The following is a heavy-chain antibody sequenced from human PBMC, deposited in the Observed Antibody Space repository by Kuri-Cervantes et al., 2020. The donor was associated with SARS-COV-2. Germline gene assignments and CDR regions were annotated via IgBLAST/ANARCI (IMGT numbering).Heavy chain of an antibody. D-gene: IGHD6-13*01. Sequence: GSLRLSCTVSGGSISSYYWSWIRQPAGKGLEWIGRIYTSGSTNYNPSLKSRVTMSVDTSKNQFSLKLSSVTAADTAVYYWARGGGGQLDFDYWGQGTLVTVSS. CDR2: IYTSGST. CDR3: ARGGGGQLDFDY. V-gene: IGHV4-4*07. J-gene: IGHJ4*02. CDR1: GGSISSYY.